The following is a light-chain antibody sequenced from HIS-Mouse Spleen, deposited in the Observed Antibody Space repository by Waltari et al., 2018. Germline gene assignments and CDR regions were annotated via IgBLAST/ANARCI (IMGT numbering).Light chain of an antibody. CDR1: SSDVGSYNL. Sequence: QSALTQPASVSGSPGQSITISCTGTSSDVGSYNLLPWYQQHPGKAPKLMSYEGSKRPSGVSNRFSGSKSGNTASLTISGLQAEDEADYYCCSYAGSSTFVVFGGGTKLTVL. V-gene: IGLV2-23*01. CDR3: CSYAGSSTFVV. J-gene: IGLJ2*01. CDR2: EGS.